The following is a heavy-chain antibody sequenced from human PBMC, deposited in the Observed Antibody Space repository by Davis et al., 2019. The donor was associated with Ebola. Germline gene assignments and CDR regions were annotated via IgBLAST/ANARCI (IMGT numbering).Heavy chain of an antibody. Sequence: GGSLRLSCSASGFIFSSYVMSWVRLAPGKGLEWVSTYGTSTDTYYADSVKGRFTISRDNSKDTLYLQMRNLRIDDTAVYYCVKDRFTVVVVHGGFDYWGQGTLVTVSS. J-gene: IGHJ4*02. CDR1: GFIFSSYV. CDR2: GTSTDT. V-gene: IGHV3-23*01. CDR3: VKDRFTVVVVHGGFDY. D-gene: IGHD2-15*01.